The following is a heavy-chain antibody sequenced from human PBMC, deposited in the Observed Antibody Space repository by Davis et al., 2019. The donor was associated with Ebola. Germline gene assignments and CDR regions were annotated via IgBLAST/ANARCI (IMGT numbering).Heavy chain of an antibody. J-gene: IGHJ3*02. CDR2: INPNSGAT. CDR3: ATRSSYGDYVSLAFDI. V-gene: IGHV1-2*02. CDR1: GYTFTGYY. D-gene: IGHD4-17*01. Sequence: ASVKVSCKASGYTFTGYYMHWVRQAPGQGLEWMGWINPNSGATSYAQKFQGRVTMTRDTSISTAYMQLSSLRSDDTAVYYCATRSSYGDYVSLAFDIWGQGTMVTVSS.